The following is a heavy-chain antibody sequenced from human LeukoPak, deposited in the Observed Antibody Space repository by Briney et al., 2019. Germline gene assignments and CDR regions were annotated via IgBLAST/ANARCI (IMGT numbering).Heavy chain of an antibody. Sequence: SETLSLTCAVYGGSFSGYYWSWIRQPPGKGLEWIGEINHSGSTNYNPSLKSRVTISVDTSKNQFSLKLSSVTAAGTAVYYCARAQRGYSYGYYYYYGMDVWGQGTTVTVSS. V-gene: IGHV4-34*01. J-gene: IGHJ6*02. CDR3: ARAQRGYSYGYYYYYGMDV. CDR2: INHSGST. D-gene: IGHD5-18*01. CDR1: GGSFSGYY.